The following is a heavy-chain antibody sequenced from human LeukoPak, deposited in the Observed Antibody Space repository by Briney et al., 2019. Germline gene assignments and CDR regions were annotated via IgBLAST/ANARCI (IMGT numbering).Heavy chain of an antibody. V-gene: IGHV3-48*03. CDR2: ISSSGRTI. J-gene: IGHJ4*02. D-gene: IGHD6-19*01. CDR1: GFTFSSYE. CDR3: AKDNSGWAFDN. Sequence: GGSLRLSCAASGFTFSSYEMNWVRQAPGKGLEWVSYISSSGRTIYYADSVKGRFTISRDNSKNTLYLHMNSLRTEDTAVYYCAKDNSGWAFDNWGQGTLVTVSS.